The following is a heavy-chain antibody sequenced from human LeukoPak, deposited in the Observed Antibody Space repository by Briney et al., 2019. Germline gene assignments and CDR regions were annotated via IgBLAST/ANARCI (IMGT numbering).Heavy chain of an antibody. V-gene: IGHV3-21*01. CDR2: ISSSSSYI. CDR1: GFTFSSYS. CDR3: ARGPDFWSAAIPYYYGMDV. Sequence: GGSLRLSCAASGFTFSSYSMNWVRQAPGKGLEWVSSISSSSSYIYYADPVKGRFTISRDNAKNSLYLQMNSLRAEDTAVYYCARGPDFWSAAIPYYYGMDVWGQGTTVTVSS. J-gene: IGHJ6*02. D-gene: IGHD3-3*01.